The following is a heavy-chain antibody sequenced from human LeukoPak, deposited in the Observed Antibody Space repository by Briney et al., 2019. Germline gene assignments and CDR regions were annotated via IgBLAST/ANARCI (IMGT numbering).Heavy chain of an antibody. D-gene: IGHD5-18*01. CDR2: IYSGGST. CDR1: GFTVSSNY. V-gene: IGHV3-66*01. CDR3: ARAKGYSYVWFDP. Sequence: PGGSLRLSCAASGFTVSSNYMSWVRQAPGKGLEWVSVIYSGGSTYYADSVKGSFTISRDNSKNTLYLQMNSLRAEDTAVYYCARAKGYSYVWFDPWGQGTLVTVSS. J-gene: IGHJ5*02.